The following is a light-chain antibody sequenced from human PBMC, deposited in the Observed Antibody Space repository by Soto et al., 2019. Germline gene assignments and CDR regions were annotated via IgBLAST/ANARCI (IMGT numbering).Light chain of an antibody. Sequence: QSALTQPASVSGSPGQSVTISCSGSDTDIAIYGYISWFQQSSGKAPKLILYQVSNRPAGVSDRFSGSTSGYTASVTISGLRAEDAADYHGCSDTRGGKWIFGGGTKLTVL. CDR2: QVS. V-gene: IGLV2-14*01. CDR1: DTDIAIYGY. CDR3: CSDTRGGKWI. J-gene: IGLJ2*01.